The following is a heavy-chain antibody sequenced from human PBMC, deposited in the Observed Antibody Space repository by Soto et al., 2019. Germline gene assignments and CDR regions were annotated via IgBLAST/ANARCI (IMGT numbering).Heavy chain of an antibody. CDR3: ARDEVYCSGGSCLPGMDV. V-gene: IGHV5-51*01. CDR1: GYSVTSYW. CDR2: IYPGDSDT. Sequence: PGESLKISCKGSGYSVTSYWIGWVRQMPGKGLEWMGIIYPGDSDTRYSPSFQGQVTISADKSISTAYLQMNSLRAEDTAVYYCARDEVYCSGGSCLPGMDVWGQGTTVTVSS. D-gene: IGHD2-15*01. J-gene: IGHJ6*02.